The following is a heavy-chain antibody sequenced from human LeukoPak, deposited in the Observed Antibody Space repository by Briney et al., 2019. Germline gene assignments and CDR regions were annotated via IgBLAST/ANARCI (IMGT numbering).Heavy chain of an antibody. CDR1: GFTFSSYW. D-gene: IGHD3-10*01. Sequence: PGGSLRLSCAASGFTFSSYWMHWVRQAPGKGLVWVSRINSDGSSTSYADSVKGRFTISRDNAKNTLYLQMNSLGAEDTAVYYCARARSMVRGVIIISWFDPWGQGTLVTVSS. J-gene: IGHJ5*02. CDR3: ARARSMVRGVIIISWFDP. CDR2: INSDGSST. V-gene: IGHV3-74*01.